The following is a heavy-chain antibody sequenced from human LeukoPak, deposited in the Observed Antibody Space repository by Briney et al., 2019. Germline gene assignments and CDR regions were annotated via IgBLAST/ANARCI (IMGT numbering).Heavy chain of an antibody. Sequence: SETLSLTCTVSGGSISSYYWSWIRQPPGKGLEWIGYIYYSGSTNYNPSLKSRVTISVDTSKNQFSLKLSSVTAADTAVYYCAREADGYNGFQINPWGQGILVTVSS. CDR2: IYYSGST. CDR3: AREADGYNGFQINP. V-gene: IGHV4-59*01. D-gene: IGHD5-24*01. J-gene: IGHJ5*02. CDR1: GGSISSYY.